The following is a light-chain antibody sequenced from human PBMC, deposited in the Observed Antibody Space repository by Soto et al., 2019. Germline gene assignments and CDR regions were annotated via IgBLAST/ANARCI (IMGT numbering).Light chain of an antibody. CDR1: SGSIASNY. Sequence: NFMLTQPHSVSASPGKTVTISCTGSSGSIASNYVQWYQQRPGSAPTTVIYEDYQRPSGVPDRFSGSIDSSSNSASLTISGLQTEDEADYYCQSYDNNNVVFGGGTKVTVL. CDR3: QSYDNNNVV. V-gene: IGLV6-57*02. J-gene: IGLJ2*01. CDR2: EDY.